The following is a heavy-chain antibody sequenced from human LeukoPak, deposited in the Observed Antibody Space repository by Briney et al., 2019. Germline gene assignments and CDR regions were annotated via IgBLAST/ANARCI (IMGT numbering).Heavy chain of an antibody. Sequence: ASVKVSCKASGYIFSDYYMHWVRQAPGRGLEWMGRINPNNGVTEYAQKFQGRVSMTRDTSISTFYMEVRRLRSDDTAIYYCARVPQGNNAPPFATWGREPWSPSLQ. D-gene: IGHD1/OR15-1a*01. V-gene: IGHV1-2*06. CDR2: INPNNGVT. J-gene: IGHJ5*02. CDR3: ARVPQGNNAPPFAT. CDR1: GYIFSDYY.